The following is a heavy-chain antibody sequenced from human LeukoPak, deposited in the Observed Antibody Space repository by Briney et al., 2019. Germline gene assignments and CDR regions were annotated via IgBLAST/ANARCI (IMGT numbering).Heavy chain of an antibody. CDR2: INTSGGST. J-gene: IGHJ6*02. CDR1: AYTFTNHY. V-gene: IGHV1-46*01. Sequence: ASGKVSCKASAYTFTNHYIHWVRQGPGQGLELMGIINTSGGSTGFAQKFQGRVTMTRDTSTSTVYMELSSLRSEDTAVYYCARDGGATKGTPYYYGLDVWGQGTTVTVSS. D-gene: IGHD1-26*01. CDR3: ARDGGATKGTPYYYGLDV.